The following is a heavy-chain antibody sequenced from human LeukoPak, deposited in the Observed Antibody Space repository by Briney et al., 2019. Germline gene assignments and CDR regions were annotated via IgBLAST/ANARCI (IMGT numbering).Heavy chain of an antibody. Sequence: GGSLRLSCAASGIIFSGYYMSWVRLAQGPGLGRISYVSDSCSSKSYANPVKSRLTIFRDNDKISLLLQMDGLRGEGTAIYYCARGVGSAWNGPIDYWGQGILVTVSS. CDR2: VSDSCSSK. CDR3: ARGVGSAWNGPIDY. CDR1: GIIFSGYY. D-gene: IGHD1-1*01. V-gene: IGHV3-11*01. J-gene: IGHJ4*02.